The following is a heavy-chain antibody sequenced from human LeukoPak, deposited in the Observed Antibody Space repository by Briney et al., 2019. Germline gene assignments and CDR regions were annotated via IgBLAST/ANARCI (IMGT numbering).Heavy chain of an antibody. CDR2: INPNSGGT. CDR1: GYTFTCYY. J-gene: IGHJ4*02. V-gene: IGHV1-2*02. Sequence: ASVKVSCMASGYTFTCYYMHWVRQAPGQGLEWMGWINPNSGGTDYAQKVQGRVTMTRDTSISTAYMELGRLRSDDTAVYYCAREVIGGYSYGSDYWGQGTLVTVSS. CDR3: AREVIGGYSYGSDY. D-gene: IGHD5-18*01.